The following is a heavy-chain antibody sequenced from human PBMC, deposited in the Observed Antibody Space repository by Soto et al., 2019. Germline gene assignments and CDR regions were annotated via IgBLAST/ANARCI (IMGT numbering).Heavy chain of an antibody. CDR3: ARDQSFDRNYYYSVDV. V-gene: IGHV3-53*05. J-gene: IGHJ6*02. CDR2: IYSGGNT. CDR1: GFTVSNDY. Sequence: GSLRLCCAVFGFTVSNDYMTRVLQAPGKGLEWVSLIYSGGNTYYAESVKGRFTISRDNSKNTLYLQMNSLTSDDSAIYYCARDQSFDRNYYYSVDVWGQGTTVTVSS.